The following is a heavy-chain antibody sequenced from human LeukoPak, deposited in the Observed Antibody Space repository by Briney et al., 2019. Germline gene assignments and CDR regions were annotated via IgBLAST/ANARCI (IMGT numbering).Heavy chain of an antibody. Sequence: PSETLSLTCTVSGGSISSYYWSWIRQPPGKGLEWIGYIYHTGSTNYNPSLKSRVTISVDTSKNQFSLKLSSVTAADTAVYYCARGVVAAPQTFDYWGQGTLVAVSS. V-gene: IGHV4-59*01. J-gene: IGHJ4*02. CDR1: GGSISSYY. CDR3: ARGVVAAPQTFDY. D-gene: IGHD2-15*01. CDR2: IYHTGST.